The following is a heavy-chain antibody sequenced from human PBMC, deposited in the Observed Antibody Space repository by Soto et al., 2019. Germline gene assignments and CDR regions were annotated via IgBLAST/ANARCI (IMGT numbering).Heavy chain of an antibody. Sequence: GGSLRLSCAAPGFTFSSYAMSWVRQAPGKGLEWVSAISGSGGSTYYADSVKGRFTISRDNSKNTLCLQMNSLRAEDTAVYYCAKRFTRYYYDSSGYYRDYYYYGMDVWGQGTTVTVSS. CDR2: ISGSGGST. D-gene: IGHD3-22*01. V-gene: IGHV3-23*01. J-gene: IGHJ6*02. CDR3: AKRFTRYYYDSSGYYRDYYYYGMDV. CDR1: GFTFSSYA.